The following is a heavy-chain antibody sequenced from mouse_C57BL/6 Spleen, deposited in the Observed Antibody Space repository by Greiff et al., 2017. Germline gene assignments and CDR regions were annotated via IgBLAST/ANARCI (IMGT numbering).Heavy chain of an antibody. V-gene: IGHV5-12*01. CDR3: ARGDYGSSYWYFDV. J-gene: IGHJ1*03. CDR2: ISNGGGST. D-gene: IGHD1-1*01. CDR1: GFTFSNYY. Sequence: EVNVVESGGGLVQPGGSLKLSCAASGFTFSNYYMYWVRQTPEKRLEWVAYISNGGGSTYYPDTVKGRFTISRDNAKNTLYLQMSRLKSEDTAMYYCARGDYGSSYWYFDVWGTGTTVTVSS.